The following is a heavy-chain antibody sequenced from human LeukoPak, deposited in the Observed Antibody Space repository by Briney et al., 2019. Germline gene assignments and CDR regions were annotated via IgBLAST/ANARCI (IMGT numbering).Heavy chain of an antibody. J-gene: IGHJ6*02. CDR2: LGTNGDA. Sequence: GGSLRLSCVASGFSFSTYDMYWVRQAAGRGLEWVSALGTNGDAYYLGSVRGRFTISRENVKNSLYLQMNSLGVEDTAVYYCAREWRGIASHFHGMDVWGQGATVTVSS. D-gene: IGHD6-6*01. CDR1: GFSFSTYD. V-gene: IGHV3-13*01. CDR3: AREWRGIASHFHGMDV.